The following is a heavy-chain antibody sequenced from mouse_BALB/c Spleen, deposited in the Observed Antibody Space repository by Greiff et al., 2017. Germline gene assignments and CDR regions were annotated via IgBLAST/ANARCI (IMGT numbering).Heavy chain of an antibody. CDR1: GFTFSSYA. J-gene: IGHJ3*01. Sequence: EVQGVESGGGLVKPGGSLKLSCAASGFTFSSYAMSWVRQTPEKRLEWVASISSGGRTYYPDSVKGRFTISRDNARNILYLQVSGLRSEDTAMYCCVRWAFITTVVPFAYWGKGTLDTVSA. CDR3: VRWAFITTVVPFAY. V-gene: IGHV5-6-5*01. D-gene: IGHD1-1*01. CDR2: ISSGGRT.